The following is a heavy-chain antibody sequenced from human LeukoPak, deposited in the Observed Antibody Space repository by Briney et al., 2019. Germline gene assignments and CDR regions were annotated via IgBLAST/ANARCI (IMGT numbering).Heavy chain of an antibody. CDR2: ISSSSSTI. CDR3: AGEMNFLEWLSLYFDY. Sequence: GGSLRLSCAASGFTFSSYSMNWVRQAPGKGLEWVSYISSSSSTIYYADSVKGRFTISRDNAKNSLYLQMNSLRAEDTAVYYCAGEMNFLEWLSLYFDYWGQGTLVTVSS. J-gene: IGHJ4*02. D-gene: IGHD3-3*01. CDR1: GFTFSSYS. V-gene: IGHV3-48*01.